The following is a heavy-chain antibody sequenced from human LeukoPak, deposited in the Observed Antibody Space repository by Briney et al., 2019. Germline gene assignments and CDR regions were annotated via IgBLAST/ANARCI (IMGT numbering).Heavy chain of an antibody. J-gene: IGHJ4*02. CDR3: ARSGGAGYYTDFDY. CDR1: GGTFSSYA. D-gene: IGHD3/OR15-3a*01. Sequence: SVKVSCKASGGTFSSYAISWVRQAPGQGLEWMGRIIPIFGTANYAQKFQGRVTITTDESTSTAYMGLSSLRSEDTAVYYCARSGGAGYYTDFDYWGQGTLVTVSS. V-gene: IGHV1-69*05. CDR2: IIPIFGTA.